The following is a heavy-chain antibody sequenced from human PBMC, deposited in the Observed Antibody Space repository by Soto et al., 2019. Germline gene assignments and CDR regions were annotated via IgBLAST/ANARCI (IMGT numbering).Heavy chain of an antibody. CDR3: ARETKSGSYYYYYGMDF. J-gene: IGHJ6*02. CDR2: INPNSGGT. Sequence: GASVKVSCKASGYTFTGYYRHWVRQAPGEGLEWMGWINPNSGGTNYAQKFQGRVTMTRDTSISTAYMELSRLRSDHTAVYYCARETKSGSYYYYYGMDFWGQGTTVTVSS. D-gene: IGHD3-10*01. CDR1: GYTFTGYY. V-gene: IGHV1-2*02.